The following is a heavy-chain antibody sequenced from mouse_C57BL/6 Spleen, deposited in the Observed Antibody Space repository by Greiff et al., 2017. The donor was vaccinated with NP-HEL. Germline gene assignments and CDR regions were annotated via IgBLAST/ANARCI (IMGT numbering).Heavy chain of an antibody. CDR1: GFTFTDYY. D-gene: IGHD4-1*01. J-gene: IGHJ2*01. CDR3: ARYTPPSNWGGGYFDY. CDR2: IRNESNGYTT. V-gene: IGHV7-3*01. Sequence: EVKLVESGGGLVQPGGSLSLSCAASGFTFTDYYMSWVRQPPGKALEWLGFIRNESNGYTTEYSASVKGRFTISRDNSQSILYLQMNALRAQDSAAYDGARYTPPSNWGGGYFDYWGQGTTLTVSS.